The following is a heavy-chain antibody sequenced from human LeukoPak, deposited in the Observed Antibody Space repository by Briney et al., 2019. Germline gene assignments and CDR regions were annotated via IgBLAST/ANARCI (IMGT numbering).Heavy chain of an antibody. CDR2: IIPIFGTA. J-gene: IGHJ4*02. CDR1: GGTFSSYA. CDR3: ARDLVVVMLGGFGGYFDY. D-gene: IGHD3-22*01. V-gene: IGHV1-69*13. Sequence: GASVKVSCKASGGTFSSYAISWVRQAPGQGLEWMGGIIPIFGTANYAQKFQGRVTITADESTSTAYMELSSLRSEDTAVYYCARDLVVVMLGGFGGYFDYWGQGTLVTVSS.